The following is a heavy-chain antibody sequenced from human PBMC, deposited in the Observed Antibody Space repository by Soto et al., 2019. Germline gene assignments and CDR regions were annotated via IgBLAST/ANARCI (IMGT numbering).Heavy chain of an antibody. V-gene: IGHV3-33*01. J-gene: IGHJ4*02. CDR3: ARDRGALGYCSSTSCYTFDY. D-gene: IGHD2-2*02. CDR2: IWYDGSNK. CDR1: GFTFSSYG. Sequence: QVQLVESGGGVVQPGRSLRLSCAASGFTFSSYGMHWVRQAPGKGLEWVAVIWYDGSNKYYADSVKGRFTISRDNSKTTLYLQMNSLRAEDTAVYYCARDRGALGYCSSTSCYTFDYWGQGTLVTVSS.